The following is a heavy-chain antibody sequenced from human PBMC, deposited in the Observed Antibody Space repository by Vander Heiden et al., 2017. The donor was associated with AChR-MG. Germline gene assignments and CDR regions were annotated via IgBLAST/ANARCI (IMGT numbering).Heavy chain of an antibody. V-gene: IGHV4-31*03. D-gene: IGHD3-22*01. CDR1: GGSISSGGYY. J-gene: IGHJ5*02. CDR3: ARRDYYDSHFWFDP. CDR2: IDYSGST. Sequence: QVQLQESGPGLVTPSQTLSLTCTVPGGSISSGGYYWSWIRQHPGKGLEWSGYIDYSGSTYYNPSLKSRVTISVDTSKNQFSLKLSSVTAADTAVYYCARRDYYDSHFWFDPWGQGTLVTVSS.